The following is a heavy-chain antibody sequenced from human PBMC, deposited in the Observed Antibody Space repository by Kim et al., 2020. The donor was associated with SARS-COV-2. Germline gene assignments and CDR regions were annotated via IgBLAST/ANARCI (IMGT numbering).Heavy chain of an antibody. J-gene: IGHJ4*02. CDR2: ISSSSSYI. V-gene: IGHV3-21*06. CDR3: ARGNYDILTTYYTVDY. CDR1: GFTFSSYS. Sequence: GGSLRLSCAASGFTFSSYSMNWVRQAPGKGLEWVASISSSSSYIYYADSVKGRFTISRDNAKNSLYLQMNSLRAEDTAVYYCARGNYDILTTYYTVDYWGQGTLVTVSP. D-gene: IGHD3-9*01.